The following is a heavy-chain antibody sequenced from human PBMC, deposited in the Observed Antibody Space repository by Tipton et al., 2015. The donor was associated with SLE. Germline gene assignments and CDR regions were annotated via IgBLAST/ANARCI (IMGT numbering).Heavy chain of an antibody. Sequence: TLSLTCSVSGGSISSNYWIWIRQPPGKGLEWIGYISSGGGTNYNPSLKSRVTMSVDTSNNQFSLELSSVTAADTAVYYCALSMTAASGPFDYWGQGILVTVS. CDR2: ISSGGGT. CDR3: ALSMTAASGPFDY. V-gene: IGHV4-59*12. J-gene: IGHJ4*02. CDR1: GGSISSNY. D-gene: IGHD6-13*01.